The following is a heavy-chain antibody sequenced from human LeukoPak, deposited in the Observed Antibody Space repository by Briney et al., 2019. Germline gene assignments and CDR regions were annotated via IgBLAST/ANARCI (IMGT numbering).Heavy chain of an antibody. CDR2: IYYSGST. J-gene: IGHJ4*02. CDR3: ARGANWGGRAIDY. Sequence: ASETLSLTCTVSGGSISSYYWSWIRQPPGKGLEWIGYIYYSGSTNYNPSLKSRVTISVDTSKNQFSLKLSSVAAADTAVYYCARGANWGGRAIDYWGQGTLVTVSS. D-gene: IGHD7-27*01. V-gene: IGHV4-59*01. CDR1: GGSISSYY.